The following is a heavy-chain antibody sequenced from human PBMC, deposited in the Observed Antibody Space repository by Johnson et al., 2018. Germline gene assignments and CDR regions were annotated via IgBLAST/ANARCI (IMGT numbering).Heavy chain of an antibody. Sequence: QVQLVQSGGGVVQPGRSLRLSCAASGFTFSSYAMHWVRQAPGKGLEWVAVISYDGSNKYYADSVKGRFTISRDNSKNTLYLQMNSLRAEDTAVYYCAKSSITMIVVFANDAFDIWGQGTMVTVSS. V-gene: IGHV3-30*18. CDR2: ISYDGSNK. J-gene: IGHJ3*02. CDR1: GFTFSSYA. CDR3: AKSSITMIVVFANDAFDI. D-gene: IGHD3-22*01.